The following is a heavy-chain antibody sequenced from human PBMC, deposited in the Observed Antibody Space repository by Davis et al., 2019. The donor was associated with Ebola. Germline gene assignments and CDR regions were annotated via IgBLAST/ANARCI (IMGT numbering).Heavy chain of an antibody. CDR3: ARHLQHYGSHYYYYGMDV. J-gene: IGHJ6*02. V-gene: IGHV1-8*01. CDR2: MNPKSGNT. Sequence: AASVKVSCKASEYTFTSYDINWVRQATGQGLEWVGWMNPKSGNTGYAEKFQGRVTMTKNTSISTAYMELSSLRSEDTAVYYCARHLQHYGSHYYYYGMDVWGQGTTVTVSS. D-gene: IGHD3-10*01. CDR1: EYTFTSYD.